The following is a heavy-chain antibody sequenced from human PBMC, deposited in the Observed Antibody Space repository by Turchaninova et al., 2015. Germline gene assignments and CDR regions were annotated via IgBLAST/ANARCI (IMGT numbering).Heavy chain of an antibody. Sequence: GGGLVQPGGSLRLSCVTSGFVFSDYEFNWVRQAPGKGLEWVSWINANGRIIYYTDSVKGRFTVSRDDAHNSLYLEMNSLRAEDTAVYYCARDSPDTITNVYWGQGTLVTVSS. J-gene: IGHJ4*02. CDR2: INANGRII. CDR1: GFVFSDYE. CDR3: ARDSPDTITNVY. D-gene: IGHD4-11*01. V-gene: IGHV3-48*03.